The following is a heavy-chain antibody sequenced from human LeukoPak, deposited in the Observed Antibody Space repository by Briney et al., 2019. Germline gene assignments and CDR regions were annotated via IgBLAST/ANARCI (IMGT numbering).Heavy chain of an antibody. D-gene: IGHD4-23*01. CDR3: ARPRTNYGGNSDFDY. CDR1: GFTFSSYA. Sequence: GGSLRLSCAASGFTFSSYAMHWVSQAPGKGLEWVAVISYDGSNKYYADSVKGRFTISRDNSKNTLYLQMNSLRAEDTAVYYCARPRTNYGGNSDFDYWGQGTLVTVSS. V-gene: IGHV3-30-3*01. J-gene: IGHJ4*02. CDR2: ISYDGSNK.